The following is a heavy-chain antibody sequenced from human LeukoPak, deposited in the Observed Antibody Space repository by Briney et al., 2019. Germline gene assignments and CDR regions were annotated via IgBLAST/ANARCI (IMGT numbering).Heavy chain of an antibody. CDR1: GFTVSSNS. V-gene: IGHV3-53*01. CDR2: IYSDNT. J-gene: IGHJ6*03. D-gene: IGHD6-19*01. Sequence: PGGSLRLSCTVSGFTVSSNSMSWVRQAPGKGLEWVSFIYSDNTHYSDSVKGRFTISRDNSKNTLYLQMNSLRAEDTAVYYCARASGWYERGPDYYYYYMDVWGKGTTVTVSS. CDR3: ARASGWYERGPDYYYYYMDV.